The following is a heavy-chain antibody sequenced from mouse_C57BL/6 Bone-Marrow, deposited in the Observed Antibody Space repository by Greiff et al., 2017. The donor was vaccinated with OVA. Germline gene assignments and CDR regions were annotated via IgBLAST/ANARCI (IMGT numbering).Heavy chain of an antibody. CDR1: GYTFTSYW. V-gene: IGHV1-7*01. Sequence: VQLQESGAELAKPGASVKLSCKASGYTFTSYWMHWVKQRPGQGLEWIGYINPSSGYTKYNQKFKDKATLTADKSSSTAYMQLSSLTYEDSAVYCCARSNYDHYYAMDYWGKGTSVTVSS. D-gene: IGHD2-4*01. J-gene: IGHJ4*01. CDR2: INPSSGYT. CDR3: ARSNYDHYYAMDY.